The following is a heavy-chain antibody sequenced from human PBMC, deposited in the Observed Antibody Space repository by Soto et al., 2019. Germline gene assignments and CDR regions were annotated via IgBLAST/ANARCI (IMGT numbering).Heavy chain of an antibody. Sequence: QVQLQESGPGLVKPSQTLSLTCTVSGGSINSGGYCWSCSRQHPGKGLDWIGCISYGGSTSYNPSLKSRVTISVDTSKNQFSLKLTSVTAADTAVYYCSRGILVWGQGALITVSS. D-gene: IGHD5-18*01. J-gene: IGHJ4*02. CDR1: GGSINSGGYC. CDR3: SRGILV. CDR2: ISYGGST. V-gene: IGHV4-31*03.